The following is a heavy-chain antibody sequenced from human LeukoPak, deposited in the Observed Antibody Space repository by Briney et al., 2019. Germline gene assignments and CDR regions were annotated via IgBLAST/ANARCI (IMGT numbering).Heavy chain of an antibody. CDR1: DESFSGYY. CDR2: IDHSGST. Sequence: SETLSLTCAVYDESFSGYYCSWIRQPPRKGLEWIGEIDHSGSTNYNPSLQSRVTISVDTSKNQFSLKVSSASAADTAVYYCARGNRPYGEHEAFDIWGHGTTVTVSP. CDR3: ARGNRPYGEHEAFDI. V-gene: IGHV4-34*01. J-gene: IGHJ3*02. D-gene: IGHD3-10*01.